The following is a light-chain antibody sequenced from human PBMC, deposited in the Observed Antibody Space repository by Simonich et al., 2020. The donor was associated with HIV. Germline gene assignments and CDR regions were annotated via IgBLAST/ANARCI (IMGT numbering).Light chain of an antibody. CDR1: NSNIGSNT. J-gene: IGLJ3*02. CDR2: RNN. V-gene: IGLV1-44*01. Sequence: QSVLTQPPSASGTPGQRVTISCSGSNSNIGSNTVNWYQQFPGTAPKLLIYRNNQRPSGVPDRFSGSKSGTSASLAISGLQSEDEADYYCAAWDDSLNGWVFGGGTKLTVV. CDR3: AAWDDSLNGWV.